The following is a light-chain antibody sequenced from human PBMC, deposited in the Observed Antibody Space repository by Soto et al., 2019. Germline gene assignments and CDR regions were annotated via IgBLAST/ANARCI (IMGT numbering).Light chain of an antibody. J-gene: IGKJ2*01. CDR2: LGS. CDR3: MQALQTPYT. V-gene: IGKV2-28*01. Sequence: IVMTQSPASLTVTPGEPASISCRSSQRLLHSNGNTFLDWYLQKPGQSPQLLIYLGSNRASGVPDRDSGSEAGTDFTLKISRGEAVVVGVYYCMQALQTPYTFGQGTKLEIK. CDR1: QRLLHSNGNTF.